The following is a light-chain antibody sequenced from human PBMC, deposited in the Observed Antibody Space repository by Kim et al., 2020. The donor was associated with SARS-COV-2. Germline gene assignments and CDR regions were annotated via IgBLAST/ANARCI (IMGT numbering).Light chain of an antibody. CDR2: DAS. J-gene: IGKJ2*01. CDR1: QSVSSY. V-gene: IGKV3-11*01. CDR3: QQRSNWYT. Sequence: LSLSPGERATLSGRASQSVSSYLAWYQQKPGQDPRLLIYDASNRATGIPARFSGSGSGTDFTLTISSLEPEDFAVYYCQQRSNWYTFGQGTKLEI.